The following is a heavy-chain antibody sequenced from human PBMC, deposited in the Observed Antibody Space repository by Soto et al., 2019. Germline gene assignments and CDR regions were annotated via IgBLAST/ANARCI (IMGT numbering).Heavy chain of an antibody. V-gene: IGHV3-23*01. CDR3: AKDLPPNSSSWYWYYFDY. Sequence: GGSLRLSCAASGITFSSYAMSWVRQAPGKGLEWVSGISGSGGSTFYADSVKGRFTISRDKSKNTLYLQMNSLRAEDTAVYYCAKDLPPNSSSWYWYYFDYWGQGTLVTVSS. D-gene: IGHD6-13*01. CDR1: GITFSSYA. CDR2: ISGSGGST. J-gene: IGHJ4*02.